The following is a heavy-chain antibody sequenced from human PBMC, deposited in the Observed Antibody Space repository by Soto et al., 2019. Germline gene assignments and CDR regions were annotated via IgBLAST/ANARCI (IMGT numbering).Heavy chain of an antibody. CDR1: GASIRGHY. J-gene: IGHJ4*02. CDR3: ARRWGRTFDY. V-gene: IGHV4-59*08. Sequence: TSETLSLTCTVSGASIRGHYWSWIRQPPGKGLEWIGYIYYSGSTNYNPSLKSRVTISVDTSKNQFSLKLSSVTAADTAVYYCARRWGRTFDYWGQGTLVTVSS. D-gene: IGHD7-27*01. CDR2: IYYSGST.